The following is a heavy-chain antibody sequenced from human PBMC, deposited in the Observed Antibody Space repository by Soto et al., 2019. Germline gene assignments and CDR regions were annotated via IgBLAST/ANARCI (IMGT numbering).Heavy chain of an antibody. J-gene: IGHJ5*02. CDR1: GGSISSGDYY. CDR2: IYYSGST. Sequence: QVQLQESGPGLVKPSQTLSLTCTVSGGSISSGDYYWSWIRQPPGKGLEWIGYIYYSGSTYSNPSLKSRDTISVDTCKYQFSLKLSSVTAADTAVYYCARVLRNDYVWGSYRSLVWFDPWGQGTLVTVSS. V-gene: IGHV4-30-4*01. D-gene: IGHD3-16*02. CDR3: ARVLRNDYVWGSYRSLVWFDP.